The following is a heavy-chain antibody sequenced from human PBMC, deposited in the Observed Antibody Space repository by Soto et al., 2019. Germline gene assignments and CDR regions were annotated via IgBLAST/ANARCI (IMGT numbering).Heavy chain of an antibody. D-gene: IGHD3-3*01. CDR1: GGTFSSYT. CDR2: IIPILGIA. Sequence: ASVKVSCKASGGTFSSYTISWVRQAPGQGLEWMGRIIPILGIANYAQKFQGRVTITADKSTSTAYMELSSLRSEDTAVYYCAREKVRYYDFWSGPRYFDYWGQGTLVTVSS. V-gene: IGHV1-69*04. CDR3: AREKVRYYDFWSGPRYFDY. J-gene: IGHJ4*02.